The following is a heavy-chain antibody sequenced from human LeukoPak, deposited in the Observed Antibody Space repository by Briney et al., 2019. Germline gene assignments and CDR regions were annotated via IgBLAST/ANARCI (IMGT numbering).Heavy chain of an antibody. Sequence: ASVKVSCKASGGTFSSYAISWVRQAPGQGLEWMGGIFPIFGTANYAQKFQGRVTITADESTSTAYMELSSLRSEDTAVYYCARDNTGDAYFDYWGQGTLVTVSS. CDR3: ARDNTGDAYFDY. V-gene: IGHV1-69*13. CDR2: IFPIFGTA. CDR1: GGTFSSYA. D-gene: IGHD7-27*01. J-gene: IGHJ4*02.